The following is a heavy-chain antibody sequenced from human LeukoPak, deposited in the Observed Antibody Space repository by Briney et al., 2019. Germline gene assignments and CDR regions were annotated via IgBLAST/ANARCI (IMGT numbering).Heavy chain of an antibody. Sequence: PGGSLRLSCAASGFTFSSYAMSWVRQAPGKGLEWVSGISGSAMSTYYADSVKGRFTISRDNSKDTLYLQMNSLGAEGTAVYYCAKDQMGITMVREARDYFDYWGQGSLVTVSS. J-gene: IGHJ4*02. V-gene: IGHV3-23*01. D-gene: IGHD3-10*01. CDR1: GFTFSSYA. CDR2: ISGSAMST. CDR3: AKDQMGITMVREARDYFDY.